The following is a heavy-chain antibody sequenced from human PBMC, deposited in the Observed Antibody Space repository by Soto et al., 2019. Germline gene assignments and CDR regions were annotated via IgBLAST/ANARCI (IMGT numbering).Heavy chain of an antibody. D-gene: IGHD1-26*01. Sequence: GGSLTLSCAASGFSISDNYMTWVRQGPGKGLGWVSVLYSGGTATSYADSVKGRFTVARDTTKNTLSLQWDSLRAEDTAVYYCARGVPVGAIGRFYFDSWGQGTLVTVSS. V-gene: IGHV3-53*01. CDR1: GFSISDNY. CDR2: LYSGGTAT. CDR3: ARGVPVGAIGRFYFDS. J-gene: IGHJ4*02.